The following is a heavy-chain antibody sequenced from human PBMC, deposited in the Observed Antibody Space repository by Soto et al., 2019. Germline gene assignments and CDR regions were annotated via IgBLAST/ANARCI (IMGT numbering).Heavy chain of an antibody. CDR3: AKDILMGYSYGQCFDY. V-gene: IGHV3-9*01. D-gene: IGHD5-18*01. J-gene: IGHJ4*02. CDR1: VFTFDDYA. Sequence: ALRLSCAASVFTFDDYAMHWVRQAPGKGLEWVSGISWNSGSIGYADSVKGRFTISRDNAKNSLYLQMNSLRAEDTALYYCAKDILMGYSYGQCFDYWGQGTLVTVSS. CDR2: ISWNSGSI.